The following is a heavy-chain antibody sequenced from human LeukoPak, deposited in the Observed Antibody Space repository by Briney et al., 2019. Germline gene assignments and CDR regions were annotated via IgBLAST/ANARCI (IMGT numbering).Heavy chain of an antibody. CDR3: VRGPGVTYYYYYYMDV. V-gene: IGHV3-64*01. J-gene: IGHJ6*03. CDR1: GFTFNGYA. CDR2: ISGNGGST. D-gene: IGHD2-21*02. Sequence: PGGSLRLSCAASGFTFNGYAMHWVRQAPGKGLEYVSAISGNGGSTYYANSVRDRFTISRDNSKNTLYLQMGSLRAEDMAVYYCVRGPGVTYYYYYYMDVWGKGTTVTVSS.